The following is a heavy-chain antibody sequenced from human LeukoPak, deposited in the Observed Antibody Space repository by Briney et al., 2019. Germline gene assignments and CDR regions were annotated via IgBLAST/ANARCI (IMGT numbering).Heavy chain of an antibody. J-gene: IGHJ4*02. CDR2: INEAGSHT. CDR3: ARDEPGYGEFLLY. Sequence: GGSLRLSCAASGFSLSGYWMSWVRQAPGKGLEWVANINEAGSHTYCVDSLRGRFTISRDNTKNSLYLQMNNLRVEDTAVYYCARDEPGYGEFLLYWGQGTLVTVSS. V-gene: IGHV3-7*01. CDR1: GFSLSGYW. D-gene: IGHD3-10*01.